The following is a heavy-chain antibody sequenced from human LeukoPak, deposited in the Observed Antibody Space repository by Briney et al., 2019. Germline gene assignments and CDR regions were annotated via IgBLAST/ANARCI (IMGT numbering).Heavy chain of an antibody. CDR2: IKQDGSEK. CDR1: GFTFSSYW. Sequence: GGSLRLSCAASGFTFSSYWMSWVRQAPGKGLEWVANIKQDGSEKYYVDSVKGRFTISRGNAKNSLYLQMNSLRAEDTAVYYCARLTVPAALRRTHYYYYGMDVWGQGTTVTVSS. V-gene: IGHV3-7*01. CDR3: ARLTVPAALRRTHYYYYGMDV. J-gene: IGHJ6*02. D-gene: IGHD2-2*01.